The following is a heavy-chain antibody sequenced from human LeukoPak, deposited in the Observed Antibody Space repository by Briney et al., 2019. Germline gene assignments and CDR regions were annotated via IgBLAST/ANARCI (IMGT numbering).Heavy chain of an antibody. CDR3: ARGPGGVFQNWFDP. V-gene: IGHV4-31*03. J-gene: IGHJ5*02. CDR2: IYYSGST. D-gene: IGHD3-16*01. CDR1: GGSISGGGYY. Sequence: SETLPLTCTVSGGSISGGGYYWSWIRQHPGKGLEWIGYIYYSGSTYYNPSLKSRVTISVDTSKNQFSLKLSSVTAADTAVYYCARGPGGVFQNWFDPWGQGTLVTVSS.